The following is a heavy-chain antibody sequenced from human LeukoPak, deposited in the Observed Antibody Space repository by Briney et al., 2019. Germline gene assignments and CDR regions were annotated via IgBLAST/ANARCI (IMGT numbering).Heavy chain of an antibody. CDR1: GGSISSYY. D-gene: IGHD1-14*01. J-gene: IGHJ6*02. CDR3: ARGAGRLDV. CDR2: INHSGST. V-gene: IGHV4-34*01. Sequence: PSETLSLTCTVSGGSISSYYWSWIRQPPGKGLEWIGEINHSGSTNYNPSLKSRVTISVDTSKNQFSLKLSSVTAADTAVYYCARGAGRLDVWGQGTTVTVSS.